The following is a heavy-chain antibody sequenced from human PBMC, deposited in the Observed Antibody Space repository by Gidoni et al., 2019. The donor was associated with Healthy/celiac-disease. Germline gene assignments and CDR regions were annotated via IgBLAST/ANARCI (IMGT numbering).Heavy chain of an antibody. Sequence: QVQLVQSGAEVKKPGASVKVSCKASGYTFTGHYMHWVRQAPGQGLEWMGWINPNSGGTNYAQKFQGRVTMTRDTSISTAYMELSRLRSDDTAVSYCARADSVLRFLEWLPSRDWFDPWGQGTLVTVSS. J-gene: IGHJ5*02. D-gene: IGHD3-3*01. V-gene: IGHV1-2*02. CDR2: INPNSGGT. CDR3: ARADSVLRFLEWLPSRDWFDP. CDR1: GYTFTGHY.